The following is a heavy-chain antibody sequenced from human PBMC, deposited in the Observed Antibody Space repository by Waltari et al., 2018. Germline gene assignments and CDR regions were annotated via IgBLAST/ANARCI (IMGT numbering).Heavy chain of an antibody. CDR1: AFSVSSNG. J-gene: IGHJ4*02. D-gene: IGHD1-26*01. CDR2: VTSDDKT. CDR3: ARDKGVEPTTRFDY. Sequence: EVQLVDSGGGLIQPGGSLGLSCAACAFSVSSNGMTWVRQAPGKGLEWLSIVTSDDKTYYADSVKGRFTISRDNSKNTLYLEMSSLTAEDTAVYYCARDKGVEPTTRFDYWGQGTLVTVSS. V-gene: IGHV3-53*01.